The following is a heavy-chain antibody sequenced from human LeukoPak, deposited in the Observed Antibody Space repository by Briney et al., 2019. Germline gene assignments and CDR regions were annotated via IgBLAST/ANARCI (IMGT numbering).Heavy chain of an antibody. J-gene: IGHJ6*02. CDR1: GGSFSGYY. CDR2: INHSGST. CDR3: ARLYGSGSYAYYYYYGMDV. Sequence: SETLSLTCAVYGGSFSGYYWSWIRQPPGKGPEWIGEINHSGSTNYNPSLKSRVTISVDTSKNQFSLKLSSVTAADTAVYYCARLYGSGSYAYYYYYGMDVWGQGTTVTVSS. D-gene: IGHD3-10*01. V-gene: IGHV4-34*01.